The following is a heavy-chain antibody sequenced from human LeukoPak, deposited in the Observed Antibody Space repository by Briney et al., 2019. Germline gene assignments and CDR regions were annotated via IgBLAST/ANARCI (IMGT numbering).Heavy chain of an antibody. V-gene: IGHV3-23*01. Sequence: QPGGSLRLSCAASGFTFSSYGMSWVRQAPGKGLEWVSAISGSGDSTYYADSVKGRFPISRDNSKNTLYLQMNSLRAEDTAVYYCAKRLSAFDIWGQGTMVAVSS. CDR1: GFTFSSYG. CDR2: ISGSGDST. CDR3: AKRLSAFDI. D-gene: IGHD5-12*01. J-gene: IGHJ3*02.